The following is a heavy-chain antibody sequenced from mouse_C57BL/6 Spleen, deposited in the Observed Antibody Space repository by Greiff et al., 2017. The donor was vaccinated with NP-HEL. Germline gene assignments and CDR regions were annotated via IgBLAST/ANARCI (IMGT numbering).Heavy chain of an antibody. Sequence: VNVVESGPGLVAPSQSLSITCTVSGFSLTSYGVDWVRQSPGKGLEWLGVIWGVGSTNYNSALKSRLSISKDNSKSQVFLKMNSLQTDDTAMYYCASGRDHTVRFAYWGQGTLVTVSA. CDR3: ASGRDHTVRFAY. D-gene: IGHD1-1*01. J-gene: IGHJ3*01. CDR1: GFSLTSYG. V-gene: IGHV2-6*01. CDR2: IWGVGST.